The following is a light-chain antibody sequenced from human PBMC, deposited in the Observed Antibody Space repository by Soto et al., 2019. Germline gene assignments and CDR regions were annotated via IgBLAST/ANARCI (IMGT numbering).Light chain of an antibody. CDR3: AAWDNNLGGPA. Sequence: QAVVTQPPSASGTPGQRVSISCSGSNSNIGSKYVYWYQQLPGTAPKLLMYRNNQRPSGVPDRFSGSKSGTSASLAISGLRSDDEADYYCAAWDNNLGGPAFGGGTKLTVL. CDR1: NSNIGSKY. J-gene: IGLJ2*01. V-gene: IGLV1-47*01. CDR2: RNN.